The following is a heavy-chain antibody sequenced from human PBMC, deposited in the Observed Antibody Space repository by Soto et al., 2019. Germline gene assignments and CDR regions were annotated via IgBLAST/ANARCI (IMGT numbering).Heavy chain of an antibody. J-gene: IGHJ4*02. CDR3: ARDRSPLNPPHFDY. V-gene: IGHV3-33*01. CDR2: IWYGGSNK. CDR1: GFTFSSYG. Sequence: GGSLRLSCAASGFTFSSYGMHWVRQAPGKGLEWVAVIWYGGSNKYYADSVKGRFTISRDNSKNTLYLQMNSLRAEDTAVYYCARDRSPLNPPHFDYWGQGTLVTVSS.